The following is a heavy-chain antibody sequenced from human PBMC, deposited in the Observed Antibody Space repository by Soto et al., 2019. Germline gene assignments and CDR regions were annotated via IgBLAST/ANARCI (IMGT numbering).Heavy chain of an antibody. J-gene: IGHJ6*02. CDR3: ARDRSYSLDV. CDR2: INSDGSST. V-gene: IGHV3-74*01. CDR1: GSTFSNDW. Sequence: EVQLVESGGGLLQPGGSLRLSCAVSGSTFSNDWMHWVRQAPGKGLVWVSHINSDGSSTNYADFVKGRFTIARDNAKNTVYLQMNSLRAEDTAVYYGARDRSYSLDVWGQGTKVTVSS.